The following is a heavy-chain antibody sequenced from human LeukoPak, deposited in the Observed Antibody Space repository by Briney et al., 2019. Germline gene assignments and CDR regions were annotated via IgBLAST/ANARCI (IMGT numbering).Heavy chain of an antibody. Sequence: ASVKVSCKASGYTFTSYYMHWVRQAPGQGLEWMGIINPSGGSTSYAQKFQGRVTMTRDMSTSTVYMELSSLRSEDTAVYYCARDLYSSSWGYYYYYMDVWGKGTTVTVSS. V-gene: IGHV1-46*01. CDR3: ARDLYSSSWGYYYYYMDV. J-gene: IGHJ6*03. CDR2: INPSGGST. D-gene: IGHD6-13*01. CDR1: GYTFTSYY.